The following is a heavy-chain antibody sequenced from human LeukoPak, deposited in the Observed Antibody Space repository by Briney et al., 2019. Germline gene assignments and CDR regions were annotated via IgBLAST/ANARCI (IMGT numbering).Heavy chain of an antibody. CDR3: ATPRYSSSVRAFDI. D-gene: IGHD6-13*01. J-gene: IGHJ3*02. Sequence: ASVKISCKVSGYTFTDYHMHWVQQAPGKGLEWMGLVDPEDGETIYAEKFQGRVTITADTSTDTAYMELSSLRSEDTAVYYCATPRYSSSVRAFDIWGQGTMVTVSS. V-gene: IGHV1-69-2*01. CDR1: GYTFTDYH. CDR2: VDPEDGET.